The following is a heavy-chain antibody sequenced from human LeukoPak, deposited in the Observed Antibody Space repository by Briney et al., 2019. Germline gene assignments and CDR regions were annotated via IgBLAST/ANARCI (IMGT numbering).Heavy chain of an antibody. J-gene: IGHJ4*02. CDR2: INHSGST. Sequence: SETLSLTCAVYGGSFSGYYWSWIRQPPGKGLEWIGEINHSGSTNYNPSPKSRVTISVDTSKNQFSLKLSSVTAADTAVYYCARYNVDTAMVYFDYWGQGTLVTVSS. D-gene: IGHD5-18*01. V-gene: IGHV4-34*01. CDR3: ARYNVDTAMVYFDY. CDR1: GGSFSGYY.